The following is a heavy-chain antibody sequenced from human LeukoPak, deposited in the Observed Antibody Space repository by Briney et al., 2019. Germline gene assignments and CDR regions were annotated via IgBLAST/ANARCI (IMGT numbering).Heavy chain of an antibody. D-gene: IGHD3-10*01. CDR3: ARDYFASGAMDV. CDR2: IKQDGSEQ. Sequence: GRSLRLSCAAPGFTLSIYWMNWVRQAPGKGLEWVGNIKQDGSEQYHGESVKGRFTISRDNAKNSLYLQMSSLRAEDTAVYYCARDYFASGAMDVWGLGTTATVSS. CDR1: GFTLSIYW. V-gene: IGHV3-7*01. J-gene: IGHJ6*02.